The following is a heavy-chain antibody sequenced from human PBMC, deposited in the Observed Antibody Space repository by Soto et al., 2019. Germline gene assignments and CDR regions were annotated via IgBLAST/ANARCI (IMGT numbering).Heavy chain of an antibody. Sequence: ASVKVSCKASGYTFPGYYMHWVRQAPGQGLEWMGWINPNSGGTNYAQKFQGWVTMTRDTSISTAYMELSRLRSDDTAVYYCARGVHSSSWSYNWFDPWGQGTLVTVSS. CDR3: ARGVHSSSWSYNWFDP. CDR2: INPNSGGT. D-gene: IGHD6-13*01. J-gene: IGHJ5*02. V-gene: IGHV1-2*04. CDR1: GYTFPGYY.